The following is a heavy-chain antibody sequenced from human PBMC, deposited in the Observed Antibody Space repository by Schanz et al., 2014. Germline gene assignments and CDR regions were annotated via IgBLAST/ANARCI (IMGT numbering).Heavy chain of an antibody. J-gene: IGHJ4*02. CDR2: ISGTTTYT. Sequence: EVQLVESGGGLVKPGGSLRLSCAASGFTFSSYSMNWVRQAPGKGLEWVSYISGTTTYTNYADSVKGRFTISRDNAKNSLYLQMNSLRAEDTALYYCAIIGVMVAVAGTRADYWGQGTLVTVSS. CDR3: AIIGVMVAVAGTRADY. D-gene: IGHD6-19*01. CDR1: GFTFSSYS. V-gene: IGHV3-21*05.